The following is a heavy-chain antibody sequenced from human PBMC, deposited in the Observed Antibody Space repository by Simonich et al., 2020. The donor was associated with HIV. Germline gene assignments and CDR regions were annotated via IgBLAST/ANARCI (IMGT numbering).Heavy chain of an antibody. CDR3: ARAYSSGFPFDY. D-gene: IGHD6-19*01. CDR2: INPNSGGT. CDR1: GHTFTGNY. Sequence: QVQLVQSGAEVKQPGASVKVSCKASGHTFTGNYIHWVRQAPGQGLEWMGRINPNSGGTNYAQKFQGRVTMTRDTSSSTAYMELSRLRSDDTAVYYCARAYSSGFPFDYWGQGTLVTVSS. J-gene: IGHJ4*02. V-gene: IGHV1-2*06.